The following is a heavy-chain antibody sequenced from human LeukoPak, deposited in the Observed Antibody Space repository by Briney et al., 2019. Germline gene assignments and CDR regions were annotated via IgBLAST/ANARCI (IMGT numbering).Heavy chain of an antibody. Sequence: GASVKVSCKASGYTFTSYGISWVRQAPGQGLEWMGWISAYNGNTNYAQKLQGRVTMTTDTSTSTAFMELRSLRSDDTAVYFCARCLGYSSSWYCAFDVWGQGTVATVSS. D-gene: IGHD6-13*01. V-gene: IGHV1-18*01. CDR2: ISAYNGNT. CDR3: ARCLGYSSSWYCAFDV. J-gene: IGHJ3*01. CDR1: GYTFTSYG.